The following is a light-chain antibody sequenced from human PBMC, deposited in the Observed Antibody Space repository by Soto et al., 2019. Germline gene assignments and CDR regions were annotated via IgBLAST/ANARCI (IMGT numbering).Light chain of an antibody. CDR3: AAWDDSLNGYV. J-gene: IGLJ1*01. CDR2: SNN. V-gene: IGLV1-44*01. Sequence: QSVLTQPPSASGTPGQRVTISCSGSRSNIGSNTVNWYQQLPGTAPKLLIYSNNQRPSGVPDRFSCSKSGTSASLAISGLQSDDEADYYCAAWDDSLNGYVFGTGTKVTVL. CDR1: RSNIGSNT.